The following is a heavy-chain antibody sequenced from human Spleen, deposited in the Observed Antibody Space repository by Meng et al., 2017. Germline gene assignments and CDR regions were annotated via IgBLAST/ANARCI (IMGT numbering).Heavy chain of an antibody. CDR2: IYQSGST. J-gene: IGHJ4*02. CDR1: GGSFSGYD. D-gene: IGHD6-13*01. Sequence: ESLKISCAVYGGSFSGYDWSWIRQPPGKGLEWIGSIYQSGSTYYNPSLKSRVTMSADTSKNQFSLKLSSVTAADTAVYYCARLLAAAGTCFDWWGQGNRV. V-gene: IGHV4-34*01. CDR3: ARLLAAAGTCFDW.